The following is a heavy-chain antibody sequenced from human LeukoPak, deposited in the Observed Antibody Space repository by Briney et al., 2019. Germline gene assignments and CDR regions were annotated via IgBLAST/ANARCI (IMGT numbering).Heavy chain of an antibody. D-gene: IGHD7-27*01. CDR2: ISYDGSNK. CDR3: ASSHWVPDAFDI. CDR1: GFTFSSYG. J-gene: IGHJ3*02. Sequence: GGSLRLSCAASGFTFSSYGMHWVRQAPGKGLEWVAVISYDGSNKYYADSVKGRFTISRDNSKNTLYLQMNSLRAEDTAVYYCASSHWVPDAFDIWGQGTMVTVSS. V-gene: IGHV3-30*03.